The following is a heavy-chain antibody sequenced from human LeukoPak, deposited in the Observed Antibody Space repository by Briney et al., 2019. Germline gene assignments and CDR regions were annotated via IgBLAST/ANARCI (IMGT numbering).Heavy chain of an antibody. CDR3: AAGTVAGTHFDL. CDR1: GYTFTTYG. Sequence: ASVKVSCKASGYTFTTYGIGWVRQAPGKGLEWMGGFDPEDGETIYAQKFQGRVTMTEDTSTDTAYMELSSLRSEDTAVYYCAAGTVAGTHFDLWGRGTLVTVSS. V-gene: IGHV1-24*01. J-gene: IGHJ2*01. D-gene: IGHD6-19*01. CDR2: FDPEDGET.